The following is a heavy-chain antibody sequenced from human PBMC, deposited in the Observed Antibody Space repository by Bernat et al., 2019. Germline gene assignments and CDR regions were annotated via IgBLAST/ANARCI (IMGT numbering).Heavy chain of an antibody. Sequence: QVQLVQSGAEVKKPGASVKVSCKASGYTFTSYGISWVRQAPGQGLEWMGWISAYNGNTNYAQKLQGRVTMTTDTSTSRAYMELRGLGSGGAAVYYCGGEEREWRIDYWGQGTLVTVSS. CDR3: GGEEREWRIDY. V-gene: IGHV1-18*04. CDR2: ISAYNGNT. D-gene: IGHD3-3*01. J-gene: IGHJ4*02. CDR1: GYTFTSYG.